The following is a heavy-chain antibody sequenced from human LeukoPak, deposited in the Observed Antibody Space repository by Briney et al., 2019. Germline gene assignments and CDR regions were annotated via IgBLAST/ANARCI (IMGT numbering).Heavy chain of an antibody. Sequence: PSETLSLTCAVSGGSISSGGYSWSWIRQPPGKGLEWFGYIYHSGSTYYNPSLKSRVTISVARSNNQFSLKLSSVTAADTAVYYCARVLHYYDSSGYYYPDAFDIWGQGTMVTVSS. CDR2: IYHSGST. V-gene: IGHV4-30-2*01. D-gene: IGHD3-22*01. J-gene: IGHJ3*02. CDR1: GGSISSGGYS. CDR3: ARVLHYYDSSGYYYPDAFDI.